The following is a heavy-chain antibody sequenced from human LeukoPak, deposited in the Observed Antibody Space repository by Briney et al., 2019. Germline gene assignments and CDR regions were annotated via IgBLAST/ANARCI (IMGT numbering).Heavy chain of an antibody. D-gene: IGHD5-12*01. CDR2: INPNSGGT. V-gene: IGHV1-2*02. CDR1: GGTFSSYA. J-gene: IGHJ4*02. Sequence: ASVKVSCKASGGTFSSYAISWVRQAPGQGLEWMGWINPNSGGTNYAQKFQGRVTMTRDTSISTAYMELSRLRSDDTAVYYCARRSRGPYYFDYWGQGTLVTVSS. CDR3: ARRSRGPYYFDY.